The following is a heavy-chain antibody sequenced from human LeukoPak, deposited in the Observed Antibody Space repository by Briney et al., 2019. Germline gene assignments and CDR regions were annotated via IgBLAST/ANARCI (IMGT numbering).Heavy chain of an antibody. Sequence: ASVKVSCKASGYTFTSYGISWVRQAPGQGLEWMGWISAYNGNTNYAQKLQGRVTMTTDTSTSTAYMELRSLRSEDTAVYYCARDIDNSGWYGNWFDPWGQGTLVTVSS. CDR2: ISAYNGNT. CDR1: GYTFTSYG. J-gene: IGHJ5*02. CDR3: ARDIDNSGWYGNWFDP. D-gene: IGHD6-19*01. V-gene: IGHV1-18*01.